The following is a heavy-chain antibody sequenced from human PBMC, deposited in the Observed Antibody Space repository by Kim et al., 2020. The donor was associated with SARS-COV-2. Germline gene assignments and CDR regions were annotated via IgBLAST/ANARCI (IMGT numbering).Heavy chain of an antibody. CDR1: GYTFTGYY. Sequence: ASVKVSCKASGYTFTGYYMHWVRQAPGQGLEWMGRINPNSGGTNYAQKFQGRVTMTRDTSISTAYMELSRLRSDDTAVYYCASPAGVYGSGSQYDYWGQGTLVTVSS. J-gene: IGHJ4*02. CDR3: ASPAGVYGSGSQYDY. CDR2: INPNSGGT. V-gene: IGHV1-2*06. D-gene: IGHD3-10*01.